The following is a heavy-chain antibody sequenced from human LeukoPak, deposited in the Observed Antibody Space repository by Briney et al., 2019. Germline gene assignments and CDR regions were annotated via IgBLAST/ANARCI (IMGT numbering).Heavy chain of an antibody. CDR1: GFTFSSYG. V-gene: IGHV3-30*18. D-gene: IGHD6-19*01. CDR2: ISYDGSNK. Sequence: GRSLRLSCAASGFTFSSYGMHWVRQAPGKGLEWVAVISYDGSNKYYADSVKGRFTISRDNSKNTLYLQMNSLRAEDTAVYYCAKSTGYSSGWYHPADYWGQGTLVTVSS. CDR3: AKSTGYSSGWYHPADY. J-gene: IGHJ4*02.